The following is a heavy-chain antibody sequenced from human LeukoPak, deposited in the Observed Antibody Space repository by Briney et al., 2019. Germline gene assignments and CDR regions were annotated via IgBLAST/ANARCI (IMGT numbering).Heavy chain of an antibody. CDR1: GFTFINAW. CDR2: ISSSGSTI. V-gene: IGHV3-48*04. Sequence: GGSLRLSCAASGFTFINAWMAWVRQAPGKGLEWVSYISSSGSTIYYADSVKGRFTIFRDNAKNSLYLQMNSLRAEDTAVYYCAELGITMIGGVWGKGTTVTISS. D-gene: IGHD3-10*02. CDR3: AELGITMIGGV. J-gene: IGHJ6*04.